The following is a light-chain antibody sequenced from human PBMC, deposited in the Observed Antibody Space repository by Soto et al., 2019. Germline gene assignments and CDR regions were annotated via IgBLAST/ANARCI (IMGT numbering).Light chain of an antibody. CDR1: QTISTW. Sequence: GDRVTITCRASQTISTWMAWYQQKPGKAPKLLVYDASTLQSGVASRFSGSGSGTAVTLIISGMQPPDFATYYCQQSSGSRDWAFGQGTKVDIK. J-gene: IGKJ1*01. V-gene: IGKV1-12*01. CDR3: QQSSGSRDWA. CDR2: DAS.